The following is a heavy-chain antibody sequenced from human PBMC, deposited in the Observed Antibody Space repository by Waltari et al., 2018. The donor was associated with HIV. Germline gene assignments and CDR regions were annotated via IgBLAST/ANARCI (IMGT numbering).Heavy chain of an antibody. CDR3: ARDFDDDYSNWFDP. J-gene: IGHJ5*02. CDR2: IYTSGST. D-gene: IGHD4-4*01. V-gene: IGHV4-4*07. Sequence: WIRQPAGKGLEWIGRIYTSGSTNYNPSLKSRVTMSVDTSKNQFSLKLSSVTAADTAVYYCARDFDDDYSNWFDPWGQGTLVTVSS.